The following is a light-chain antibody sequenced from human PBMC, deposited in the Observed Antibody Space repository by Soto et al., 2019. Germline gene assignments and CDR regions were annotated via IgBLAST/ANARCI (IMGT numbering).Light chain of an antibody. V-gene: IGLV1-51*01. Sequence: QAVVTQPPSVSAAPGQKVTISCSGGSSNIGNNYVSWYQQVPGTAPKLLIYDSNKRPAGIPDRVSGSKSGTSATLGITGLQTGDEADYYCGTWDSSLRAVVFGGGTKLTVL. J-gene: IGLJ2*01. CDR1: SSNIGNNY. CDR3: GTWDSSLRAVV. CDR2: DSN.